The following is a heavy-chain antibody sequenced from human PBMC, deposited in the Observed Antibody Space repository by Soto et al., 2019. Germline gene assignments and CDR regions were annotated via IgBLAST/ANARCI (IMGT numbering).Heavy chain of an antibody. D-gene: IGHD1-26*01. V-gene: IGHV4-61*01. J-gene: IGHJ4*02. CDR2: IYYSGST. Sequence: KPSGTLSLTCTVSGGSVSSGSYYWSWLRQPPGKGLEWIGYIYYSGSTNYNPSLKSRVTISVDTSKDQFSLKLSSVTAADTAVYYCARVGKWDQADYWGQGTLVTVSS. CDR3: ARVGKWDQADY. CDR1: GGSVSSGSYY.